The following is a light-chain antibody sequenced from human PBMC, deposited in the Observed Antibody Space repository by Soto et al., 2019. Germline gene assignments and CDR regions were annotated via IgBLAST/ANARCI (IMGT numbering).Light chain of an antibody. CDR1: QSVSRN. CDR3: QQYSNWPT. Sequence: EIVMTQSPATLSVSPGERATLSCRASQSVSRNLAWYQQRPGQAPRLLISGASTRATGIAARFSGSGSRRELTLTISSLQSEDSALYCWQQYSNWPTFGQGTRLEIK. V-gene: IGKV3-15*01. J-gene: IGKJ5*01. CDR2: GAS.